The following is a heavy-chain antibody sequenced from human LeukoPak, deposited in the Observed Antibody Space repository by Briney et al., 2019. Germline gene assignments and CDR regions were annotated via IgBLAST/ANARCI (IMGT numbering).Heavy chain of an antibody. CDR1: GYTFPNYG. D-gene: IGHD1-26*01. V-gene: IGHV1-18*01. J-gene: IGHJ4*02. Sequence: ASVKVSSKASGYTFPNYGITWVRQAPGQGLEWMGWISTHNGDTNYAQNLQDRVTMTTDTSTSTAYMELRSLRSDDTAVYYCARGRGSTSRYWGQGTLVTVSS. CDR2: ISTHNGDT. CDR3: ARGRGSTSRY.